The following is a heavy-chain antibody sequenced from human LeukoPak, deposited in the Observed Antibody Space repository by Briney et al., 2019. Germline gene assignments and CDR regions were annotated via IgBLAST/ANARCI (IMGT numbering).Heavy chain of an antibody. CDR3: ARQQCNGGSCYSRAIWFDP. J-gene: IGHJ5*02. CDR2: IYYSGST. V-gene: IGHV4-39*01. D-gene: IGHD2-15*01. Sequence: SETLSLTCTVSGGSISSSSYYWGWIRQPPGKGLEWIGSIYYSGSTYYSPSLKSRVTISVHTSKNQLSLKLNSVTAADTAVYYCARQQCNGGSCYSRAIWFDPWGQGTLVTVSS. CDR1: GGSISSSSYY.